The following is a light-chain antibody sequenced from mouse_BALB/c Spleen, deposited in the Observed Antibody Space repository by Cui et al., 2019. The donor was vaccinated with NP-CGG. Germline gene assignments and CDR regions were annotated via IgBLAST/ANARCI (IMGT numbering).Light chain of an antibody. J-gene: IGLJ1*01. CDR2: GTN. V-gene: IGLV1*01. CDR1: TGDVTTNNY. Sequence: QTVVTQESALTTSPGETVTLTCRSSTGDVTTNNYANWVQEKPDHLFTGLIGGTNNRTPGVPARFSGSLIGDKAALIMTGAQTEDEAIYFCALWYSNHWVFGGGTKLTVL. CDR3: ALWYSNHWV.